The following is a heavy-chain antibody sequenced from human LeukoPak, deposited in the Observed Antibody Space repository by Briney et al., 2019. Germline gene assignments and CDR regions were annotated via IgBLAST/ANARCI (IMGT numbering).Heavy chain of an antibody. CDR1: LYTFTVSI. CDR2: IKPNSGGT. J-gene: IGHJ4*02. V-gene: IGHV1-2*02. D-gene: IGHD6-13*01. Sequence: ASAKDSCMQPLYTFTVSIIYSVPDTPGQGLEWRGWIKPNSGGTNYAQKFQGRVTMTRDTSISTAYMELSRLRSDDTAVYYCARAFGSSWSSDPTQRDYWGQGTLVTVSS. CDR3: ARAFGSSWSSDPTQRDY.